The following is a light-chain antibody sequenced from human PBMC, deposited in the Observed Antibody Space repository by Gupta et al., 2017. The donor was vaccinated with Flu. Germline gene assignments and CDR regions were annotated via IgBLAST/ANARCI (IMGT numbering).Light chain of an antibody. CDR3: QQYSSSPLT. CDR1: QSVNNNF. V-gene: IGKV3-20*01. CDR2: AAS. Sequence: EIVLTQSPGTLSLSPGGRATLSCRASQSVNNNFLAWYQQKPGQAPRLLIYAASNRATGIPDSFSGSGSGTDFTLTISRLEPEDFAVYYCQQYSSSPLTFGGGTKVEIK. J-gene: IGKJ4*01.